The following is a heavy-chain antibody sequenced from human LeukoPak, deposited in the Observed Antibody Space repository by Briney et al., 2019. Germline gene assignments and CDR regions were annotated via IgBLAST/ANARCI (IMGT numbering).Heavy chain of an antibody. CDR2: ISGSGGST. CDR3: AKASRITIFGVVITFDY. CDR1: GFTFSSYA. Sequence: PGGSLRLSCAASGFTFSSYAMSWVRQAPGKGLEWVSAISGSGGSTHYADSVKGRFTISRGNSKNTLYLQMNSLRAEDTAVYYCAKASRITIFGVVITFDYWGQGTLVTVSS. V-gene: IGHV3-23*01. J-gene: IGHJ4*02. D-gene: IGHD3-3*01.